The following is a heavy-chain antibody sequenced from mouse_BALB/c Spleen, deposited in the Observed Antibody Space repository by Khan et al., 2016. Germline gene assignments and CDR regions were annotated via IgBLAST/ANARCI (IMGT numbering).Heavy chain of an antibody. V-gene: IGHV1-9*01. CDR2: ILPGSGST. Sequence: QVQLQQSGAELMKPGASVKISCKATGYTFSSYWIEWVKQRPGHGLEWIGEILPGSGSTNYNEKFKGKATFTADTSSNTAYMQLSSLTSEDSAVYYCAWLRQLGLRDYFAYWCQGTTLTVSS. J-gene: IGHJ2*01. D-gene: IGHD3-2*01. CDR1: GYTFSSYW. CDR3: AWLRQLGLRDYFAY.